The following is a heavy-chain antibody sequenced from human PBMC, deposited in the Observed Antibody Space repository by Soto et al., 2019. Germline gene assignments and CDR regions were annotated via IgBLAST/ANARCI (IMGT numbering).Heavy chain of an antibody. D-gene: IGHD5-18*01. Sequence: GGSLRLSCAASGFTFSSYGMHWVRQAPGKGLEWVAVIWYDGSNKYYADSVKGRFTISRDNSKNTLYLQMNSLRAEDTAVYYCARGWIQLWHDAFDIWAQGTMVTVSS. CDR1: GFTFSSYG. V-gene: IGHV3-33*01. J-gene: IGHJ3*02. CDR2: IWYDGSNK. CDR3: ARGWIQLWHDAFDI.